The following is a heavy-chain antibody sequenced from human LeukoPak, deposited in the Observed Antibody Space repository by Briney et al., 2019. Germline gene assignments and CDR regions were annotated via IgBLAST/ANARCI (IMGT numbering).Heavy chain of an antibody. CDR2: MYYSGST. CDR1: SGSISGYY. CDR3: ARQGYNYHTGRHNWFDP. V-gene: IGHV4-59*08. Sequence: SETLSLTCTVSSGSISGYYWSWIRQPPGKGLEWMGYMYYSGSTSYNPSLKSRVTISVDRSKNQVSLRLSSVTAVDTAFYYCARQGYNYHTGRHNWFDPWGQGILVTVSS. J-gene: IGHJ5*02. D-gene: IGHD5-24*01.